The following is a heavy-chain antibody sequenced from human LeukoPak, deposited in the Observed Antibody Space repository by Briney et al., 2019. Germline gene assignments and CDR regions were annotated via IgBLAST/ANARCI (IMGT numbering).Heavy chain of an antibody. Sequence: GESLKISCKGSGYSFTSYWIGWVRQMPGKGLEWMGIIYPGDSDTSYSPSFQGQVTISADKSISTAYLQWSSLKASDTAMYYCARWVVAATGSYNWFDPWGQGTLVTVSS. V-gene: IGHV5-51*03. J-gene: IGHJ5*02. CDR2: IYPGDSDT. D-gene: IGHD2-15*01. CDR3: ARWVVAATGSYNWFDP. CDR1: GYSFTSYW.